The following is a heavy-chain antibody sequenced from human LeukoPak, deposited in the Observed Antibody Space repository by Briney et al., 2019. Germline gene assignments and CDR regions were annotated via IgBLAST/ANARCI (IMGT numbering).Heavy chain of an antibody. J-gene: IGHJ3*02. V-gene: IGHV3-23*01. CDR2: INDNGDGT. Sequence: GGSLRLSCAASGFTFSSYAMSWVRQAPGKGLKWVSTINDNGDGTYYADSVKGRFTISRDNSYNTVSLQMSSLRSEDTAVYYCATVLGGFDAFDIWGQGTMVTVSS. D-gene: IGHD4-23*01. CDR3: ATVLGGFDAFDI. CDR1: GFTFSSYA.